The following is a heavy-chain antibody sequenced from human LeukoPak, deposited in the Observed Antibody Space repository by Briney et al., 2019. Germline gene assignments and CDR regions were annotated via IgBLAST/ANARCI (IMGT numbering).Heavy chain of an antibody. CDR3: AKSSGWQDY. V-gene: IGHV3-23*01. D-gene: IGHD6-19*01. J-gene: IGHJ4*02. CDR2: ITNGGGYA. Sequence: GGSLRLSCVASGFTFRSYAMRWVRQAPGKGLEWVSGITNGGGYADYADSVKGRFTISRDNSKNTLYLQMNSLRAEDTAIYYCAKSSGWQDYWGQGTLVTVSS. CDR1: GFTFRSYA.